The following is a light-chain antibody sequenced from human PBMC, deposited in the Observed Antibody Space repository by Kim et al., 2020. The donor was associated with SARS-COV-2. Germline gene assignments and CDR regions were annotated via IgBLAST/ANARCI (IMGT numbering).Light chain of an antibody. J-gene: IGKJ1*01. CDR1: QSVSNNY. Sequence: EIVLTQSPGTLSLSPGERATLSCRASQSVSNNYLAWYQQKPGQPPSLLIYGASSRASDIPDRFSGSGSATDFTLIINRLEPEDFAVYYCQQYGNSPWTFGQGTKVDIK. CDR3: QQYGNSPWT. V-gene: IGKV3-20*01. CDR2: GAS.